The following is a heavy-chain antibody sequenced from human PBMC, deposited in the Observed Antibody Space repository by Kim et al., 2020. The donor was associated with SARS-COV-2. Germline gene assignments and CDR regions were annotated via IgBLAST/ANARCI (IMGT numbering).Heavy chain of an antibody. CDR1: GFTFSSYA. D-gene: IGHD3-9*01. CDR2: ISYDGSNK. Sequence: GGSLRLSCAASGFTFSSYAMHWVRQAPGKGLEWVAVISYDGSNKYYADSVKGRFTISRDNSKNTLYLQMNSLRAEDTAVYYCARGGHYDILTGYDGPDYYYGMDVWGQGTTVTVSS. J-gene: IGHJ6*02. CDR3: ARGGHYDILTGYDGPDYYYGMDV. V-gene: IGHV3-30*04.